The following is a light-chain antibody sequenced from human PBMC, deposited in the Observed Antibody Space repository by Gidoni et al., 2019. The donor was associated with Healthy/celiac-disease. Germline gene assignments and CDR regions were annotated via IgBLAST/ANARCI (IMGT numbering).Light chain of an antibody. J-gene: IGKJ1*01. CDR2: DAS. CDR1: QSVSSY. CDR3: QQRSNWPGT. V-gene: IGKV3-11*01. Sequence: EIVLTPSPATLSLSPGERATLSCRASQSVSSYLAWYQQKPGQAPRLLIYDASNRATGIPARFSGSGSGTDFTLTISSLEPEDFAVYYCQQRSNWPGTFGQXTKVEIK.